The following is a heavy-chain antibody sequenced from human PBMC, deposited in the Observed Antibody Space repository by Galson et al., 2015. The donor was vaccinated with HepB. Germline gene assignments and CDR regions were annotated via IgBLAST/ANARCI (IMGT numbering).Heavy chain of an antibody. CDR2: FDPEDGET. J-gene: IGHJ5*02. CDR3: TTPAAGRDILTAFDP. V-gene: IGHV1-24*01. CDR1: GYTLTELS. D-gene: IGHD3-9*01. Sequence: SVKVSCKVSGYTLTELSMHWVRQAPGKGLEWMGGFDPEDGETVYAHRFQGRVTMTEDTSTDTAYMELSSLRSEDTAVYYCTTPAAGRDILTAFDPWGQGTLVTVSS.